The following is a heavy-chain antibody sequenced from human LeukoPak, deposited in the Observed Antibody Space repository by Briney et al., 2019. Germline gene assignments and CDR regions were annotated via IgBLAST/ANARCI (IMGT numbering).Heavy chain of an antibody. J-gene: IGHJ6*03. CDR1: GGSFSGYY. V-gene: IGHV4-34*01. CDR3: ARTYGSGSHYYYYYMDV. D-gene: IGHD3-10*01. Sequence: SETLSLTCAVYGGSFSGYYWSWIRQPPGKGLEWIGEINHSGSTNYNPSLKSRVTISVDTSKNQFSLKLSSVTAADTAVYYCARTYGSGSHYYYYYMDVWGKGTTVTISS. CDR2: INHSGST.